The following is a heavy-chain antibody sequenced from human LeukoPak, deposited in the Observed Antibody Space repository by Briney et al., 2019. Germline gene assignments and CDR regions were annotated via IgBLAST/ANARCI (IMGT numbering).Heavy chain of an antibody. CDR1: GYTFTDYY. CDR2: INPNSGTT. V-gene: IGHV1-2*02. Sequence: GASVKVSCKASGYTFTDYYMSWVRQAPGQGLEWMGWINPNSGTTNYAQKFQGRVAMTTDTSVNTAYMELSRLRSDDTAVYYCATSLSSGDLFDYWGQGALVTVSS. CDR3: ATSLSSGDLFDY. D-gene: IGHD7-27*01. J-gene: IGHJ4*02.